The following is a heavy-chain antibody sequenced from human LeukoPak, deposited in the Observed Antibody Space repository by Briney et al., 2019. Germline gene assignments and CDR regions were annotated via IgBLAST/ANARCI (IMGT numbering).Heavy chain of an antibody. D-gene: IGHD2-2*01. CDR2: IYYSGST. CDR3: ACSSTSCFKY. V-gene: IGHV4-39*01. J-gene: IGHJ4*02. Sequence: PSETLSLTCTVSGGSISSSSYYWGWIRQPPGKGLEWIGSIYYSGSTYYNPSLKSRVTISVDTSKNQFSLKLSSVTAADTAVYYCACSSTSCFKYWGQGTLVTVSS. CDR1: GGSISSSSYY.